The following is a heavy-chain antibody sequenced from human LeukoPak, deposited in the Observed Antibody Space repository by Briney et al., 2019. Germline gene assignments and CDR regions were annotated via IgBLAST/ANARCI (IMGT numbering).Heavy chain of an antibody. CDR2: IYYSGST. CDR1: GGSISSGGYY. J-gene: IGHJ3*02. Sequence: PSQTLSLTCTVSGGSISSGGYYWSWLRQHPGKGLEWIGYIYYSGSTYYNPSLKSRVTISVDTSKNQFSLKLSSVTAADTAVYYCARYIVGATLDAFDIWGQGTMVTVSS. V-gene: IGHV4-31*03. D-gene: IGHD1-26*01. CDR3: ARYIVGATLDAFDI.